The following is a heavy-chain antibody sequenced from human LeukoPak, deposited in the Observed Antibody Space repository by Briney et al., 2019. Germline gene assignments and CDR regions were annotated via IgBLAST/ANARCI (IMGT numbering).Heavy chain of an antibody. CDR2: ISSSGSTI. J-gene: IGHJ4*02. V-gene: IGHV3-11*01. Sequence: GGSLRLSCAASGFTFSDYYMSWIRQAPGKGLEWVSYISSSGSTIYYADSVKGRFTISRDNAKNSLYLQMNSLRAKDTAVYYCARARNYDFWSGYYEYYFDYWGQGTLVTVSS. CDR3: ARARNYDFWSGYYEYYFDY. D-gene: IGHD3-3*01. CDR1: GFTFSDYY.